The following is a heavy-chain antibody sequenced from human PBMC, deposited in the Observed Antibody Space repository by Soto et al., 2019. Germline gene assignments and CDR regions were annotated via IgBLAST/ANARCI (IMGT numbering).Heavy chain of an antibody. J-gene: IGHJ6*02. D-gene: IGHD2-21*01. V-gene: IGHV3-30*18. CDR2: VSFDGSST. Sequence: PGGSLRLSCAASGFNFNNYAVHWVRQAPGKGLEWVAVVSFDGSSTYYADSVKGRFTISRDSSNNTVSLQMNSLTNEDTAAYYCAKAGWGGDYYYGLDVWGQGTTVTVSS. CDR1: GFNFNNYA. CDR3: AKAGWGGDYYYGLDV.